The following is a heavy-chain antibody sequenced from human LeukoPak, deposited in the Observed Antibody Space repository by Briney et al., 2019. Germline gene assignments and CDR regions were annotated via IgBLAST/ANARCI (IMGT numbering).Heavy chain of an antibody. J-gene: IGHJ4*02. V-gene: IGHV1-69*06. Sequence: SVEVSCKASGGTFSSYAISWVRQAPGQGLEWMGRIIPIFGTANYAQKFQGRVTITADKSTSTAYMELSSLRSEDTAVYYCARGGYRQQLVDYWGQGTLVTVSS. CDR3: ARGGYRQQLVDY. CDR2: IIPIFGTA. CDR1: GGTFSSYA. D-gene: IGHD6-13*01.